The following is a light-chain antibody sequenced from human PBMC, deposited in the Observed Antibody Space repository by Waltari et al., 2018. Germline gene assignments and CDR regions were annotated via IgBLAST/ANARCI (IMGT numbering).Light chain of an antibody. CDR1: NLGNKY. Sequence: TQSPSVSVSPGQTATITCSGQNLGNKYGSWYQQKPGQSPVVVIYRDSERPSGVPERFSGSNSGNAVTLTITGTQAVDEADYYCQVGDTGSVLFGGGTKLTVL. CDR3: QVGDTGSVL. CDR2: RDS. V-gene: IGLV3-1*01. J-gene: IGLJ3*02.